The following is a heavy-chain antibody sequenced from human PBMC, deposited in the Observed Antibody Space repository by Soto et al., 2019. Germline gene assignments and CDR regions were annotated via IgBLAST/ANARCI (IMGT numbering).Heavy chain of an antibody. V-gene: IGHV3-53*02. CDR1: GFTVSSNY. Sequence: EVQLVETGGGLIQPGGSLRLSCAASGFTVSSNYMSWVRQAPGKGLEWVSVIYSGGSTYYADSVKGRFTISRHNSKNTLYLQMNSLRAEDTAVYYCARDNRFGELLPNYYGMDVWGQGTTVTVSS. CDR2: IYSGGST. J-gene: IGHJ6*02. D-gene: IGHD3-10*01. CDR3: ARDNRFGELLPNYYGMDV.